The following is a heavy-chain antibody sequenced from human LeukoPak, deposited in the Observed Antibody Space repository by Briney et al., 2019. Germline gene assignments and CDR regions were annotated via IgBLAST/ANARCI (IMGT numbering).Heavy chain of an antibody. V-gene: IGHV3-30*03. CDR2: TSYDGSNK. J-gene: IGHJ4*02. CDR3: ARDKYGSGSYLHGDY. D-gene: IGHD3-10*01. CDR1: GFTFSSYG. Sequence: GGSLRLSCAASGFTFSSYGMHWVRQAPGKGLEWVAVTSYDGSNKYYADSVKGRFTISRDNSKNTLYLQMNSLRAEDTAVYYCARDKYGSGSYLHGDYWGQGTLVTVSS.